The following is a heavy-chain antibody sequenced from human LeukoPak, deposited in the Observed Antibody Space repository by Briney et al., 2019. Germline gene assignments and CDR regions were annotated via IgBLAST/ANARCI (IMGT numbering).Heavy chain of an antibody. V-gene: IGHV1-46*01. CDR2: INPSGGST. CDR1: GYTFTSYY. J-gene: IGHJ4*02. Sequence: ASVKVSCKASGYTFTSYYMHWVRQAPGQGLEWMGIINPSGGSTSYAQKFQGRVTMTRDTSTSTVYMELSSLRSEDTAVYYCARGYGIAVAATGEIDYWGQGTLVTVSS. CDR3: ARGYGIAVAATGEIDY. D-gene: IGHD6-19*01.